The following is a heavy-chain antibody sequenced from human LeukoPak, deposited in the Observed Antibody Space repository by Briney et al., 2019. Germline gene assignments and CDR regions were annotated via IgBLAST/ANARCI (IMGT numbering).Heavy chain of an antibody. V-gene: IGHV3-7*01. D-gene: IGHD3-16*02. J-gene: IGHJ6*03. CDR3: ARRSYRGVITVYYYYYMDV. Sequence: PGGSLRLSCAASGFTFSSYSMNWVRQAPGKGLEWVANIKQDGSEQYYVDSVKGRFTISRDNAKNSVYLQMNRLRVEDTAVYYCARRSYRGVITVYYYYYMDVWGKGTPVTVSS. CDR1: GFTFSSYS. CDR2: IKQDGSEQ.